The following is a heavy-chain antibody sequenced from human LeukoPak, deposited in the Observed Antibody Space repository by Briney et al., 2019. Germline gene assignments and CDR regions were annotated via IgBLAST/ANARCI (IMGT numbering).Heavy chain of an antibody. CDR2: INPNSGGT. D-gene: IGHD3-10*01. J-gene: IGHJ5*02. V-gene: IGHV1-2*02. CDR1: GYTFTGYY. CDR3: ARSLPSVRGSQTWFDP. Sequence: ASVKVSCKASGYTFTGYYMHWVRQAPGQGLEWMGWINPNSGGTNYAQKFQGRVTMTRDTSISTAYMELSRLRSDDTAVCYCARSLPSVRGSQTWFDPWGQGTLVTVSS.